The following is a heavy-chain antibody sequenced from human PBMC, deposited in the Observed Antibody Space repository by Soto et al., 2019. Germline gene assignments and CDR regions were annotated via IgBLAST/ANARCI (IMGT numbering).Heavy chain of an antibody. D-gene: IGHD3-10*01. Sequence: QVQLVQSGAEVRRPGASVKVSCKASGYTFSNDGIYWVRQAPGQGLEWMGWISAYNGNTEYAQNFQGRVTMTTDTSTSTAYMELRSLRSDDTAVYSCARGGPTSADYYYGMDVWGLGTTVTVSS. CDR2: ISAYNGNT. J-gene: IGHJ6*02. CDR3: ARGGPTSADYYYGMDV. V-gene: IGHV1-18*01. CDR1: GYTFSNDG.